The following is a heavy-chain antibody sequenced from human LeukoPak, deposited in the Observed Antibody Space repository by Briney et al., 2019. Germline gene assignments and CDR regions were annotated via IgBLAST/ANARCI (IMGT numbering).Heavy chain of an antibody. CDR2: ISGSGDNT. V-gene: IGHV3-23*01. Sequence: GGSLRLSCAASGFTFSSYGMHWVRQAPGKGLEWVSGISGSGDNTYYADSXXGRFTISRDNSKNTLYLQMNSLRAEDTAVYYCAKVTTPLSYSPWGQGTLVTVSS. J-gene: IGHJ5*02. CDR3: AKVTTPLSYSP. CDR1: GFTFSSYG. D-gene: IGHD4-11*01.